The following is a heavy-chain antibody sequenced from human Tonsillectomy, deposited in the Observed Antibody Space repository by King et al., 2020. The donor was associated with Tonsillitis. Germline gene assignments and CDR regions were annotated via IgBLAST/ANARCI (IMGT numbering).Heavy chain of an antibody. Sequence: VQLQESGPGLVKPSQTLSLTCTVSGGSISSGSYYWSWIRQPAGKGLEWIGRIYTSGSTNYNPSLKSRVTMSVDTSKNQFSLKLSSVTAADTAVYYCARVSTHYYYYMDVWGKGTTVTVSS. J-gene: IGHJ6*03. V-gene: IGHV4-61*02. CDR2: IYTSGST. D-gene: IGHD2-2*01. CDR1: GGSISSGSYY. CDR3: ARVSTHYYYYMDV.